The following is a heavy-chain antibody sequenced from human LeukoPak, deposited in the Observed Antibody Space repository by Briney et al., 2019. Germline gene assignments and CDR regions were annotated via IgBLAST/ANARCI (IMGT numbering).Heavy chain of an antibody. V-gene: IGHV1-18*01. CDR3: ARDPRRTFITGTTNWFDP. CDR2: INAYNGDT. D-gene: IGHD1-7*01. CDR1: NYTFTSYG. J-gene: IGHJ5*02. Sequence: ASVKVSCKASNYTFTSYGISWVRQAPGQGLEWMAWINAYNGDTNYAQKLQGGVTLTTETSTSTAYMELRSLRSDDTAVYYCARDPRRTFITGTTNWFDPWGQGTLVTISS.